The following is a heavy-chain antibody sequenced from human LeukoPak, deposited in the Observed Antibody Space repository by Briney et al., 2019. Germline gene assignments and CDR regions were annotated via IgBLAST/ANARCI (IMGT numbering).Heavy chain of an antibody. V-gene: IGHV4-34*01. CDR1: GGSFSGYY. J-gene: IGHJ4*02. Sequence: SETLSLTCAVYGGSFSGYYWNWIRQPPGKGLEWIGEINHSGSTNYNPSLKSRVTISVDTSKNQFSLKLSSVTAADTAVYYCANGRGIFGVVHFDYWGQGTLVTVSS. D-gene: IGHD3-3*01. CDR2: INHSGST. CDR3: ANGRGIFGVVHFDY.